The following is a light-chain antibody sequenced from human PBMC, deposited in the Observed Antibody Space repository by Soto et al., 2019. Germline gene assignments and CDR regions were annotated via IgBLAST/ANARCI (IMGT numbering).Light chain of an antibody. CDR1: QSVSSNY. CDR2: GVS. J-gene: IGKJ1*01. Sequence: EIVLTQSPGTLSLSPGERATLSCRASQSVSSNYLAWYQHRPGQAPRVLIYGVSSRAPGVPDRFSGSGSGTDFTLTISSLEPEDFAVYYCQHYVSSPWTFGQGTKVDIK. V-gene: IGKV3-20*01. CDR3: QHYVSSPWT.